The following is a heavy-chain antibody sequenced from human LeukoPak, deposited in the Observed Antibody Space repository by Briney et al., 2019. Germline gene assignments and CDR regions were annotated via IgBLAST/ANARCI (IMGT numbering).Heavy chain of an antibody. Sequence: PGGSLRLSCAASGYPFSNYGMDWVRKTPGRGLEWISYISGRATNTEYADSVKARFTISRDNAENTLYLQMDNLRAEDTAVYYCAREGGGYRLFEFWGQGLLVTVSS. CDR3: AREGGGYRLFEF. J-gene: IGHJ4*02. V-gene: IGHV3-48*04. CDR1: GYPFSNYG. CDR2: ISGRATNT. D-gene: IGHD2-15*01.